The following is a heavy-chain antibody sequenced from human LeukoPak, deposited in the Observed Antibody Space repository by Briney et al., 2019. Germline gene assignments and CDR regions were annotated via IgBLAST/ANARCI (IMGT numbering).Heavy chain of an antibody. CDR1: GFTFSSSG. CDR2: IRFDGTTK. D-gene: IGHD3-10*01. CDR3: AKVNYYGSGSYRIAAFDI. J-gene: IGHJ3*02. Sequence: GGSLRLSCAASGFTFSSSGMHWVRQAPGRGLEWVAFIRFDGTTKYYAQSVRGRFTISRDNSKNTLGLQMNSLRAEDTAVYYCAKVNYYGSGSYRIAAFDIWGQGTMVTVSS. V-gene: IGHV3-30*02.